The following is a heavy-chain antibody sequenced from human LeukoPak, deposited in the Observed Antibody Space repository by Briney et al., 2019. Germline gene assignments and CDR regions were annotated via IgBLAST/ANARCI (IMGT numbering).Heavy chain of an antibody. CDR1: GYTFTGYY. CDR2: INPNSGGT. D-gene: IGHD3-3*01. J-gene: IGHJ4*02. V-gene: IGHV1-2*06. Sequence: GASVKVSCKASGYTFTGYYMHWVRQAPGQGLEWMGRINPNSGGTNYAQKFQGRVTMTRDTSISTAYMELSRLRSDDTAVYYCARGIFDDFWSGYLLSFYFDYWGQGTLVTVSS. CDR3: ARGIFDDFWSGYLLSFYFDY.